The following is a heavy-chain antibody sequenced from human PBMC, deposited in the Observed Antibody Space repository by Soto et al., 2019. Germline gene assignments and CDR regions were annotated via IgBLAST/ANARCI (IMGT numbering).Heavy chain of an antibody. CDR3: ASSYSGRRQFEY. V-gene: IGHV1-2*02. D-gene: IGHD1-26*01. CDR1: WYTFTFYY. CDR2: INPNSGGT. J-gene: IGHJ4*02. Sequence: ASVXVSFRASWYTFTFYYGHLFLQAPGQGLDGMGWINPNSGGTNYAQKFQGRVTMTRDTSISTAYMELSRLRSDDTDVYYCASSYSGRRQFEYWGQGTLV.